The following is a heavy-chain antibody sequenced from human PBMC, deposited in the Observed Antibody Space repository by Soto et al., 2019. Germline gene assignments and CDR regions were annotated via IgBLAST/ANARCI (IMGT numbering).Heavy chain of an antibody. CDR1: GFTVSSNY. CDR3: ARDWAYGDYTDYYYMDV. J-gene: IGHJ6*03. Sequence: EVQLVESGGGLVQPGGSLRLSCAASGFTVSSNYMSWVRQAPGKGLEWVSVIYSGGSTYYADSVKGRFTISRDNSKNTLYLQMNSLRAEDTAVYYCARDWAYGDYTDYYYMDVWGKGTTVTVSS. CDR2: IYSGGST. D-gene: IGHD4-17*01. V-gene: IGHV3-66*01.